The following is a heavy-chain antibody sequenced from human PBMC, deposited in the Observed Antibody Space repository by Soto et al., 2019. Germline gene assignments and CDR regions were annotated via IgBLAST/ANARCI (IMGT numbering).Heavy chain of an antibody. D-gene: IGHD3-10*01. CDR3: AKDRVTMVRGRSYYYYMDV. J-gene: IGHJ6*03. CDR1: GFTISSYA. V-gene: IGHV3-23*01. CDR2: ISGSGGST. Sequence: GVSLRLSCAASGFTISSYAMSWVRQAPGKGLEWVSAISGSGGSTYYADSVKGRFTISRDNSKNTLYLQMNSLRAEDTAVYYCAKDRVTMVRGRSYYYYMDVWGKGTTVTVSS.